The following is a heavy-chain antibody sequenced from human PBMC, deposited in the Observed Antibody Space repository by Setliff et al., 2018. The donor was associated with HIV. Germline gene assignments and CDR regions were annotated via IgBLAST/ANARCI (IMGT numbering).Heavy chain of an antibody. Sequence: ASVPFSCKASGYIFTTFGFSWVRQAPGQGLEWMGWINTNNGNTHYAQRFQGRVTMTRDTSTTTAYMELRSLRSDDTAVYYCARATGAADLWGQGTKVTVSS. CDR3: ARATGAADL. CDR2: INTNNGNT. D-gene: IGHD6-13*01. CDR1: GYIFTTFG. J-gene: IGHJ5*02. V-gene: IGHV1-18*01.